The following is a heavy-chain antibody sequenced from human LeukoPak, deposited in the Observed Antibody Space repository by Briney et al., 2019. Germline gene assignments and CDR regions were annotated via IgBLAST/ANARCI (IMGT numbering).Heavy chain of an antibody. CDR1: GYTFASYD. Sequence: ASVKVSCKASGYTFASYDINWVRQATGQGVEWMGWMNPNSGNTGYAQKFQGRVTITMNTSISTAYMELSSLTSEDTAVYYCARGPYTHYDSSGDYYNWFDPWGQGTLVTVSS. CDR3: ARGPYTHYDSSGDYYNWFDP. J-gene: IGHJ5*02. V-gene: IGHV1-8*03. CDR2: MNPNSGNT. D-gene: IGHD3-22*01.